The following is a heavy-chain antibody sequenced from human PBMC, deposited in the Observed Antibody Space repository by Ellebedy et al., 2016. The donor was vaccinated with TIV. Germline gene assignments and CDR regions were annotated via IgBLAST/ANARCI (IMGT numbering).Heavy chain of an antibody. Sequence: PGGSLRLSCAASGFTFSDFGMHWVRQAPGKGLEWVTFIQHDGTNKYYTDSVKGRFTISRDNSKNTLYLEMNSLRVEDTAVYYCAKDQVDYWGQGTLDTVSS. J-gene: IGHJ4*02. CDR2: IQHDGTNK. CDR3: AKDQVDY. CDR1: GFTFSDFG. V-gene: IGHV3-30*02.